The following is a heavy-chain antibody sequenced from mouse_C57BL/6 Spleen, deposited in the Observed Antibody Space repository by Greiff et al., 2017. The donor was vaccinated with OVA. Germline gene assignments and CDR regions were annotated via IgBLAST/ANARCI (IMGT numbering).Heavy chain of an antibody. CDR2: IYPGDGDT. CDR1: GYAFSSSW. Sequence: VQLQQSGPELVKPGASVKISCKASGYAFSSSWMNWVKQRPGKGLEWIGRIYPGDGDTNYNGKFKGKATLTADKSSSTAYMQLSSLTSEDSAVYFGARRGDSYFDYWGQGTTLTVSS. CDR3: ARRGDSYFDY. J-gene: IGHJ2*01. D-gene: IGHD3-3*01. V-gene: IGHV1-82*01.